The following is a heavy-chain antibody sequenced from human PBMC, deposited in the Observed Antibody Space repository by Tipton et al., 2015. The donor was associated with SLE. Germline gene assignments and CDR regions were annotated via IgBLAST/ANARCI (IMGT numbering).Heavy chain of an antibody. CDR1: GGSFSGYY. V-gene: IGHV4-34*01. J-gene: IGHJ4*02. CDR3: AAGHTFGGVIVI. CDR2: INHSGST. Sequence: TLSLTCAVYGGSFSGYYWSWIRQPPGKGLEWIGEINHSGSTNYNPSLKSRVTISVDTSKNQFSLKLTSVTAADTALYYCAAGHTFGGVIVIWGQGTLVTVSS. D-gene: IGHD3-16*02.